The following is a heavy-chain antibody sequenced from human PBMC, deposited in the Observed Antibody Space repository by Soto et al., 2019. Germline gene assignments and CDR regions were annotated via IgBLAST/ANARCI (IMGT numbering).Heavy chain of an antibody. CDR1: GASVNTGDYY. V-gene: IGHV4-30-4*01. J-gene: IGHJ1*01. D-gene: IGHD1-7*01. Sequence: SLTCTVSGASVNTGDYYWSYIRQPPGKGLEWLGYIFYSGDTYYNPSLKSRATISLNTSRNQFSLTLTSVTDADTAVYYCVGAGTTDDFWGQGTLVTVSS. CDR2: IFYSGDT. CDR3: VGAGTTDDF.